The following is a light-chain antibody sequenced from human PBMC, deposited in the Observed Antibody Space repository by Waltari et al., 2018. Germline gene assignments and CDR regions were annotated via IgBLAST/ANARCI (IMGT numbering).Light chain of an antibody. V-gene: IGLV2-14*01. Sequence: QSALTQPASVSGSPGQSIPLSRTGPSSDVGFYNYVSCYQQHPGKAPKLMIYDFSERPSVVSIRFSGSKSGNTASLTISGLQADDEADYYCNSYAGSSSWVFGGGTKLTVL. CDR2: DFS. CDR1: SSDVGFYNY. J-gene: IGLJ3*02. CDR3: NSYAGSSSWV.